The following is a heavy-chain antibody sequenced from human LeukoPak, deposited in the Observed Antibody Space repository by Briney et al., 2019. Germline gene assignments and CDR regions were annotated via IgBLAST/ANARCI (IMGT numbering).Heavy chain of an antibody. Sequence: GASEKVSCKAPGYTFTSYGINWVRQATGQGLEWMGWMNPNSGNTGYAQKFQGRVTITRNTSISTAYMELSSLTSEDTAVYYCARTCSSTSCSDFDYWGQGTLVTVSS. J-gene: IGHJ4*02. V-gene: IGHV1-8*03. CDR3: ARTCSSTSCSDFDY. CDR2: MNPNSGNT. D-gene: IGHD2-2*01. CDR1: GYTFTSYG.